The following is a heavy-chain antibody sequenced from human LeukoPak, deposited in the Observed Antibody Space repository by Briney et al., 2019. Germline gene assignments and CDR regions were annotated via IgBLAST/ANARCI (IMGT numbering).Heavy chain of an antibody. D-gene: IGHD1-26*01. Sequence: PSETLSPTCTVSGGSISSGGHYWSWIRQHPGKGLEWVSSISSSSSYIYYADSVKGRFTISRDNAKNSLYLQMNSLRAEDTAVYYCARASRGSSTQFDYWGQGTLVTVSS. J-gene: IGHJ4*02. V-gene: IGHV3-21*01. CDR2: ISSSSSYI. CDR3: ARASRGSSTQFDY. CDR1: GGSISSGGHY.